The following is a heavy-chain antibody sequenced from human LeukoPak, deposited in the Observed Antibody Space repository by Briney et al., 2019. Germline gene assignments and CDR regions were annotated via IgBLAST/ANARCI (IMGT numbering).Heavy chain of an antibody. D-gene: IGHD1-26*01. CDR2: VDPQRKRE. Sequence: ASVKVSCKASGYTFIDYYIHWVHQAPGKGLGWIGRVDPQRKREKFAEKFQGRVTITADTFTDTAYIELSSLRYEDTGVYFCFAHSGSYQGWFDPWGQGTLVTVSS. CDR1: GYTFIDYY. V-gene: IGHV1-69-2*01. CDR3: FAHSGSYQGWFDP. J-gene: IGHJ5*02.